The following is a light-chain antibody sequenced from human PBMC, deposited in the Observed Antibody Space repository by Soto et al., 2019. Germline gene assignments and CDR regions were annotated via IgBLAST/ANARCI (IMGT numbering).Light chain of an antibody. V-gene: IGKV3-20*01. Sequence: EIVLTQSPGTLYLTPGERATLSCRASQSVSSSYLAWYQQKPGQAPRLLNYGASIRATGIPDRFSGSGSGTEFPLTIIRLEPEDFAVYFCQQFGSSPPITFGQGTRLAIK. CDR2: GAS. CDR1: QSVSSSY. J-gene: IGKJ5*01. CDR3: QQFGSSPPIT.